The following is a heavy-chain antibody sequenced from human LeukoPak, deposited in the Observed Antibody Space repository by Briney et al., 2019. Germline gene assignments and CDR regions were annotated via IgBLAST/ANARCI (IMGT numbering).Heavy chain of an antibody. D-gene: IGHD5-24*01. CDR1: VFTFSTYW. Sequence: GGSLRLSCSASVFTFSTYWMSWVRQAPGKGLEWVANMRRDGNEIYYLDSVRGRFTISRDNAKNSLYLQTNSLRAEDTAVYYCASIPMADYYYYGMDVWGQGTTVTVSS. J-gene: IGHJ6*02. CDR3: ASIPMADYYYYGMDV. CDR2: MRRDGNEI. V-gene: IGHV3-7*01.